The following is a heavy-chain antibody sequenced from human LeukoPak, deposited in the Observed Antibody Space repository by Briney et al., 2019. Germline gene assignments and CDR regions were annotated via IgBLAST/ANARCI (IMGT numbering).Heavy chain of an antibody. V-gene: IGHV3-23*01. CDR2: ISGSGGST. CDR3: AKDRLRVVPGIGDY. D-gene: IGHD2-2*01. J-gene: IGHJ4*02. CDR1: GFAFSSYA. Sequence: TGGSLRLSCAASGFAFSSYAMSWVRQAPGKGLEWVSAISGSGGSTYYADSVKGRYTISRDNSKNTLYLQMNSLRAEDTAVYYCAKDRLRVVPGIGDYWGQGTLVTVSS.